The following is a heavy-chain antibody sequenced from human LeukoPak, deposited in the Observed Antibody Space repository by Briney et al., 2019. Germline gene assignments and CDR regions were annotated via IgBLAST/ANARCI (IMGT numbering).Heavy chain of an antibody. Sequence: ASVKVSCKVSGYTLTELSMHWVGQAPGKGLEWMGGFDPEDGETIYAQKFQGRVTMTEDTSTDTAYMELPSLRSEDTASYDCAPEIVPGNPGDHYNGMDVGGQGTTLTVS. J-gene: IGHJ6*02. CDR1: GYTLTELS. V-gene: IGHV1-24*01. D-gene: IGHD2-8*01. CDR2: FDPEDGET. CDR3: APEIVPGNPGDHYNGMDV.